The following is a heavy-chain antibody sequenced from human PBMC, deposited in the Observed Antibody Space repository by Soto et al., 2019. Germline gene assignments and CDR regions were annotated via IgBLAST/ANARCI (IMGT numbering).Heavy chain of an antibody. J-gene: IGHJ6*02. CDR3: AHKGGCGAGMAV. D-gene: IGHD1-26*01. V-gene: IGHV2-5*02. CDR2: IYWDDDK. Sequence: QITLKESGPTLVKPTQTLTLTCTFSGFSVSTGGVGVAWIRQPPGKALEWLALIYWDDDKRYSPFLQSRVTITKDTSKNQVVLTMTNLDPVDTATYDRAHKGGCGAGMAVWRQGTTVTVSS. CDR1: GFSVSTGGVG.